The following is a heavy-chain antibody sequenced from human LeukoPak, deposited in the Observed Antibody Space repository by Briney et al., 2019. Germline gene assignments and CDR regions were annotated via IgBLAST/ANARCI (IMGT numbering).Heavy chain of an antibody. D-gene: IGHD3-22*01. CDR3: ARRIPSYYYDSSGYYRQAMKGFDY. V-gene: IGHV4-34*01. CDR2: INHSGST. CDR1: GGSFSGYY. Sequence: SETLSLTCAVYGGSFSGYYWSWIRQPPGKGLEWIGEINHSGSTNYNPSLKSRVTISVDTSKNQFSLKLSSVTAADTAVYYCARRIPSYYYDSSGYYRQAMKGFDYWGQGTLVTVSS. J-gene: IGHJ4*02.